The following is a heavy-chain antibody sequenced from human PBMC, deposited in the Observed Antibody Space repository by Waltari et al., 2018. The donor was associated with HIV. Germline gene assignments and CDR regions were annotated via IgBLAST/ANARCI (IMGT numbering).Heavy chain of an antibody. D-gene: IGHD1-1*01. V-gene: IGHV2-5*01. Sequence: QITLKESGPTLVKPTQTLTLTCTFSGFSLSTSGVGVGWIRQPPGKALEWLALIYWNDDKRYSPALKSRLTSTKDTSKNQVVLTMTNMDPVDTATYYCAHSFTGTPGYYYGMDVWGQGTTVTVSS. J-gene: IGHJ6*02. CDR1: GFSLSTSGVG. CDR3: AHSFTGTPGYYYGMDV. CDR2: IYWNDDK.